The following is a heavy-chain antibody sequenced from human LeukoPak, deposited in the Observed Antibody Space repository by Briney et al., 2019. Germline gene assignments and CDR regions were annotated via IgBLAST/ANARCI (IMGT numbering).Heavy chain of an antibody. V-gene: IGHV1-46*01. CDR2: INSSGGST. D-gene: IGHD6-19*01. CDR1: GYTFSNFV. Sequence: ASVKVSCKASGYTFSNFVINWVRQAPGQGLEWMGIINSSGGSTNYAQKFQGRVTMTRDTSTSTVYMELSSLRSEDTAVYYCARFAVHRRLTVAGQFGLDYWGQGTLVTVSS. CDR3: ARFAVHRRLTVAGQFGLDY. J-gene: IGHJ4*02.